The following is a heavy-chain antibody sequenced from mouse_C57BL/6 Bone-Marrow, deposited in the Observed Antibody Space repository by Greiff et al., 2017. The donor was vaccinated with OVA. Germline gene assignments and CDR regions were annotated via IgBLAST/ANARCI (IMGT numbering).Heavy chain of an antibody. CDR2: LYPGSGSI. CDR3: ARHEKVYSNYDYAMDY. V-gene: IGHV1-62-2*01. Sequence: VQLQQSGAELVEPGASVKLSCKASGYTFTEYTIHWVKQRPGQGLEWIGWLYPGSGSIKYNEKFKDKATLTADKSSSTVYMELSRLTSEDAAVYFCARHEKVYSNYDYAMDYWGQGTSVTVSS. J-gene: IGHJ4*01. CDR1: GYTFTEYT. D-gene: IGHD2-5*01.